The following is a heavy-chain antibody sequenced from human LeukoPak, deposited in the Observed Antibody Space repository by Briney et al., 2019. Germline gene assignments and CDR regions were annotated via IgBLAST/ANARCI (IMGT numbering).Heavy chain of an antibody. D-gene: IGHD6-13*01. J-gene: IGHJ4*02. Sequence: SETLSLTCTVSGGSISNYYWGWIRQPPGKGLEWIGYLYYSGRTNYNPSLKSRVTMSVDTSKNQFSLKMSSVTPADTAVYYCARSSSWSLNVDYWGQGTLVTVSS. V-gene: IGHV4-59*01. CDR2: LYYSGRT. CDR3: ARSSSWSLNVDY. CDR1: GGSISNYY.